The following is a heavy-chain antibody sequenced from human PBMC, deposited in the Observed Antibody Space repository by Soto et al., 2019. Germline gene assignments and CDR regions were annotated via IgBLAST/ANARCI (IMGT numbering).Heavy chain of an antibody. D-gene: IGHD5-12*01. CDR2: ISSSGSTI. CDR1: GFTFSDYY. J-gene: IGHJ6*03. Sequence: AGGSLRLSCAASGFTFSDYYMSWIRQAPGKGLEWVSYISSSGSTIYYADSVKGRFTISRDNAKNSLYLQMNSLRAEDTAVYYCARDGIIVATIKATPPNYYYMDVWGKGTTVTVSS. V-gene: IGHV3-11*01. CDR3: ARDGIIVATIKATPPNYYYMDV.